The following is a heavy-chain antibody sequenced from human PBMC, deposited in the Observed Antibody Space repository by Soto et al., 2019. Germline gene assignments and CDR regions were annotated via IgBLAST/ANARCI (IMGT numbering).Heavy chain of an antibody. CDR2: IYHSGST. J-gene: IGHJ4*02. D-gene: IGHD6-13*01. CDR3: ASSHAGAHITAAVH. CDR1: GGSISSGGYS. Sequence: SETLSLTCAVSGGSISSGGYSWSWIRQPPGKGLEWIGYIYHSGSTYYNPSLKSRVTISVDRSKNQFSLKLSSVTAADTAVYYCASSHAGAHITAAVHWGQGTLVTVST. V-gene: IGHV4-30-2*01.